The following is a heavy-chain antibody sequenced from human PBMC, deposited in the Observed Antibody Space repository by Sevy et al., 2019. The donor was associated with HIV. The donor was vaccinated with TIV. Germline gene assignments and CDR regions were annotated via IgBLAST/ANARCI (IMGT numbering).Heavy chain of an antibody. CDR1: GFTFSSYA. Sequence: GGSLRLSCAASGFTFSSYAMHWVRQAPGKGLEWVAVISYDGSNKYYADSVKGRLTISRDNSKNTLYLQMNSLRAEDTAVYYCARSQIGYCSGSSCYSDAFDIWGQGTMVTVSS. V-gene: IGHV3-30*04. CDR3: ARSQIGYCSGSSCYSDAFDI. CDR2: ISYDGSNK. D-gene: IGHD2-15*01. J-gene: IGHJ3*02.